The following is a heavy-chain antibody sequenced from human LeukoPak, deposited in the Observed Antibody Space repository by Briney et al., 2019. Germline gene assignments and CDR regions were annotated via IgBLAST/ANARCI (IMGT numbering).Heavy chain of an antibody. CDR1: GFTFSSYA. D-gene: IGHD1-1*01. CDR2: IIIDGGST. Sequence: GGSLRPSCAASGFTFSSYAMHWVRHAPGKGLGYVSSIIIDGGSTYYAHSVKGRFTISTDNSKNTLYLQMGSLRAEDMTVYYCARDDSVVQLGTFDYWGQGTLVTVSS. J-gene: IGHJ4*02. CDR3: ARDDSVVQLGTFDY. V-gene: IGHV3-64*01.